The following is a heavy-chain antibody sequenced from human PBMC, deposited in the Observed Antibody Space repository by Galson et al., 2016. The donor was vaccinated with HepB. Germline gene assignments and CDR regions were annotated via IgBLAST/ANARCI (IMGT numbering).Heavy chain of an antibody. CDR3: LQIGPSDS. D-gene: IGHD5-24*01. CDR1: GFTFSSYA. Sequence: SLRLSCAASGFTFSSYAMSWVRQAPGKGLEWVSTISGGGYNTYYADSVKGRFTISRDNSKNTLYLQMNGLRAEDTAVYYCLQIGPSDSWGQGTLVIVSS. V-gene: IGHV3-23*01. J-gene: IGHJ4*02. CDR2: ISGGGYNT.